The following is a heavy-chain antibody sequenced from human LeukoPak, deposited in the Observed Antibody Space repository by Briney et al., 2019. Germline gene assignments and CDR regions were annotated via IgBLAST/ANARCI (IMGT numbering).Heavy chain of an antibody. Sequence: GGSLRLSCAASGFTFSIYAMSWVRQAPGKGLEWVSGISWNSGSIVYADSVKGRFTISRDNAKNSLYLQMNSLRPEDTALYYCAKSASYGSGSYIYWGQGTLVTVSS. J-gene: IGHJ4*02. V-gene: IGHV3-9*01. CDR2: ISWNSGSI. CDR1: GFTFSIYA. D-gene: IGHD3-10*01. CDR3: AKSASYGSGSYIY.